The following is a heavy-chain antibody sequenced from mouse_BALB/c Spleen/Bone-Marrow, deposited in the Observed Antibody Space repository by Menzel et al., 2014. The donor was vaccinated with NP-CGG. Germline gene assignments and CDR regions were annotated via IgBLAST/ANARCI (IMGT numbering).Heavy chain of an antibody. CDR3: ARERTGFDY. Sequence: EVQRVESGGGLVQPGGSRKLSCAASGFTFSYFGMHWVRQAPEKGLEWVAYISSGSSIIYYADTVKGRFTISRDNPKNTLFLQMTSLRSEDTATYYCARERTGFDYWGQGTTLTVSS. CDR1: GFTFSYFG. V-gene: IGHV5-17*02. D-gene: IGHD4-1*01. CDR2: ISSGSSII. J-gene: IGHJ2*01.